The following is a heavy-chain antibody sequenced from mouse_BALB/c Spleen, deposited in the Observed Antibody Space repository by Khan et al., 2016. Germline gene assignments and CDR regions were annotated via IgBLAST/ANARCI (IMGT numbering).Heavy chain of an antibody. V-gene: IGHV9-1*02. CDR1: GYTFTNSG. J-gene: IGHJ1*01. CDR3: ARGAMVTTGLYCDV. Sequence: QIQLVQSGPELKKPGETVKISCKASGYTFTNSGMNWVKQAPGKGLKWVGWINTYTGEPTYADDFKGRFAFSLETSASTASLQINNLKNEDMTTYFCARGAMVTTGLYCDVWGAGTTVTVSS. CDR2: INTYTGEP. D-gene: IGHD2-2*01.